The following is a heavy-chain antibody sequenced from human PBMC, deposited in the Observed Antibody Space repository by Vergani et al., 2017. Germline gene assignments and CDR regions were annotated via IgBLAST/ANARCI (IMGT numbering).Heavy chain of an antibody. J-gene: IGHJ4*02. CDR2: IYYSGST. CDR3: ARVVKSGGFGELSVDFGY. D-gene: IGHD3-10*01. V-gene: IGHV4-31*03. Sequence: QVQLQESGPGLVKPSQTLSLTCTVSGGSISSGGYYWSWIRQHPGKGLEWIGYIYYSGSTYYNPSLKSRVTISVDTSKNQFSLKLSSVTAADTAVYYCARVVKSGGFGELSVDFGYWGEGTLVTVCS. CDR1: GGSISSGGYY.